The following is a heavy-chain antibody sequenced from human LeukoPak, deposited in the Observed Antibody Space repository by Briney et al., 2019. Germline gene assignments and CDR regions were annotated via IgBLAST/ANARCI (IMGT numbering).Heavy chain of an antibody. CDR2: MSGSGRAT. CDR3: AKAHDNCGGDCSPLDYNDY. J-gene: IGHJ4*02. Sequence: QAGGSLRLSCAASGFNFKSYARTWVRQAPRKGLEWVSAMSGSGRATYYADSVKGRFTIYRDNSKNTLYLQMNSLRGEDTAVYYCAKAHDNCGGDCSPLDYNDYWGQGTLVTVSS. CDR1: GFNFKSYA. D-gene: IGHD2-21*02. V-gene: IGHV3-23*01.